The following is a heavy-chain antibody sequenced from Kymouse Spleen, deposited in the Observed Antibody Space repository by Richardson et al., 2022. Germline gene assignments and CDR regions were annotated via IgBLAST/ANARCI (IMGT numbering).Heavy chain of an antibody. V-gene: IGHV4-34*01. CDR3: ARGRLLWFGELSFRFDP. J-gene: IGHJ5*02. Sequence: QVQLQQWGAGLLKPSETLSLTCAVYGGSFSGYYWSWIRQPPGKGLEWIGEINHSGSTNYNPSLKSRVTISVDTSKNQFSLKLSSVTAADTAVYYCARGRLLWFGELSFRFDPWGQGTLVTVSS. D-gene: IGHD3-10*01. CDR1: GGSFSGYY. CDR2: INHSGST.